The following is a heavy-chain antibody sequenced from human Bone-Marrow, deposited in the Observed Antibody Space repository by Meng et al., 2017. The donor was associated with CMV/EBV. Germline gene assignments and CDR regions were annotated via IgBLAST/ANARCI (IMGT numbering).Heavy chain of an antibody. Sequence: ASVKVSCKASGYTFTSYGISWVRQAPGQGLEWMGWISAYNGNTNYAQKLQGRVTMTTDTSTSTAHMELRSLRSDDTAVYYCARVRYGDYYGMDVWGQGTTVTVSS. CDR1: GYTFTSYG. D-gene: IGHD4-17*01. V-gene: IGHV1-18*01. J-gene: IGHJ6*02. CDR2: ISAYNGNT. CDR3: ARVRYGDYYGMDV.